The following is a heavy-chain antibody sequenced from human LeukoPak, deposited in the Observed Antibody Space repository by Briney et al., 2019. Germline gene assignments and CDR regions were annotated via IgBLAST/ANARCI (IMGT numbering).Heavy chain of an antibody. V-gene: IGHV1-2*04. CDR1: GYTFTSYG. CDR2: INPNSGGT. CDR3: ARARSGSYPMPIGY. J-gene: IGHJ4*02. D-gene: IGHD3-10*01. Sequence: ASVKVSCKASGYTFTSYGISWVRQAPGQGLEWMGWINPNSGGTNYAQKFQGWVTMTRDTSISTAYMELSRLRSDDTAVYYCARARSGSYPMPIGYWGQGTLVTVSS.